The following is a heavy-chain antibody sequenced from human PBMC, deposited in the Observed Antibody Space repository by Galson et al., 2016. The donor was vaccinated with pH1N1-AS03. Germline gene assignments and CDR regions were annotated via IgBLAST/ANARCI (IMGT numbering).Heavy chain of an antibody. V-gene: IGHV6-1*01. D-gene: IGHD5/OR15-5a*01. CDR1: GDSVSSNSVA. CDR3: SRGRSSAMDV. J-gene: IGHJ6*02. CDR2: TYYRSRWYN. Sequence: CAIPGDSVSSNSVAWNWIRQSPSRGLEWLGRTYYRSRWYNAYALSVKSRITINPDTSKNQFSLHLNSVTSEDTAVYYCSRGRSSAMDVWGQGTTVTVSS.